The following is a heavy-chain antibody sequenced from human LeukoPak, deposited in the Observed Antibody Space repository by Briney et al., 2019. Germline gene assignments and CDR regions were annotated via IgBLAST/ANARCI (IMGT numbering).Heavy chain of an antibody. CDR2: ISSNGGST. J-gene: IGHJ4*02. CDR3: ARENTFFDL. V-gene: IGHV3-64*02. CDR1: GFTFSSYA. Sequence: GGSLRLSCAASGFTFSSYAMHWVRQAPGKGLEYVSTISSNGGSTYYADSVKGRYIISRDNSKNTLYLQMGSLRAEDMAVFYCARENTFFDLWGQGALVTVSS.